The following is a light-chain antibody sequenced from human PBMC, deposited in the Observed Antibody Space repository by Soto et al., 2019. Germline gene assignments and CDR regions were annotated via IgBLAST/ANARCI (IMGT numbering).Light chain of an antibody. V-gene: IGLV2-14*03. CDR1: SSDVGAYKY. CDR2: GVS. Sequence: QSVLTQPASVSGSPGQSVTISCTGTSSDVGAYKYVSWYQKHPGKAPKLMIYGVSNRPSGVSNRFSGSKSGNTAFLTISRVEAGDEADYYCQVWDSSSDHPYVFGTGTKVTVL. CDR3: QVWDSSSDHPYV. J-gene: IGLJ1*01.